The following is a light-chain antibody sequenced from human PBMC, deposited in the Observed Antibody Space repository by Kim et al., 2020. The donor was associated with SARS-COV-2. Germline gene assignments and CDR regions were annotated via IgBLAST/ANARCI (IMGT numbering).Light chain of an antibody. CDR1: QNVNSF. V-gene: IGKV3-15*01. CDR3: QQHNDWPLT. J-gene: IGKJ2*01. CDR2: GAS. Sequence: SVSPGERATLSCRASQNVNSFLAWYQQKPGQAPRLLIYGASTRATGIPVRFSGSGSGTEFTLTISSLQSEDYALYYCQQHNDWPLTFGQGTKLEI.